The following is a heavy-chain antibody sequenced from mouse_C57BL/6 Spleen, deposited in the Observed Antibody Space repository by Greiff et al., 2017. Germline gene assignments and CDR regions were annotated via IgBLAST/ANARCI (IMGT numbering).Heavy chain of an antibody. Sequence: VQLQQSGPELVKPGASVKISCKASGYSFTGYYMNWVKQSPEKSLEWIGEINPSTGGTTYNQKFKAKATLTVDKSSSTAYMQLKRLTSEDSAVYYCARGGSFDYWGQGTTLTVSS. V-gene: IGHV1-42*01. J-gene: IGHJ2*01. CDR3: ARGGSFDY. CDR2: INPSTGGT. CDR1: GYSFTGYY.